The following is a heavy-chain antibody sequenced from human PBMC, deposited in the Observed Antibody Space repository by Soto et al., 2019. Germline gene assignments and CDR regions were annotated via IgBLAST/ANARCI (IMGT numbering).Heavy chain of an antibody. CDR2: IYPGDSDT. V-gene: IGHV5-51*01. J-gene: IGHJ5*02. CDR1: GCSFTSYW. CDR3: ASSNYDILTGYYNWFDP. D-gene: IGHD3-9*01. Sequence: PGESLKISCKGSGCSFTSYWIGWVRQMPGKGLEWMGIIYPGDSDTRYSPSFQGQVTISADKSISTAYLQWSSLKASDTAMYYCASSNYDILTGYYNWFDPWGQGTLVTVSS.